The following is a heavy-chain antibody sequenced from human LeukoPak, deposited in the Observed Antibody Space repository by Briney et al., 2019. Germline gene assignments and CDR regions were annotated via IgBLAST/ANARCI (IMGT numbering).Heavy chain of an antibody. D-gene: IGHD4-17*01. CDR2: INHSGST. Sequence: SETLSLTCAVYGGSFSGYYWSWIRQPPGKGLEWIGEINHSGSTNYNPSLKSRVTISVDTSKNQFSLKLSSVPAADTAVYYCARISKSDYYYFDYWGQGTLVTVSS. CDR3: ARISKSDYYYFDY. CDR1: GGSFSGYY. J-gene: IGHJ4*02. V-gene: IGHV4-34*01.